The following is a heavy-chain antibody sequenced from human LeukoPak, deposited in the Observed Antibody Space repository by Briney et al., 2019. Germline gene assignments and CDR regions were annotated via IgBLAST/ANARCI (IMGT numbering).Heavy chain of an antibody. CDR1: GGSISSYY. J-gene: IGHJ4*02. Sequence: SETLSLTCTVSGGSISSYYWSWIRQPPGKGLEWIGYIYYSGSTYYNPSLKSRVTISVDTSKNQFSLKLSSVTAADTAVYYCARTPAYDFWNVFDYWGQGTLVTVSS. CDR3: ARTPAYDFWNVFDY. D-gene: IGHD3-3*01. CDR2: IYYSGST. V-gene: IGHV4-59*12.